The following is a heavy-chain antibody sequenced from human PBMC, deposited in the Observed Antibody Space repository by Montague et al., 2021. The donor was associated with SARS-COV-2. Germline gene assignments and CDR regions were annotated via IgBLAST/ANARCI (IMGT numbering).Heavy chain of an antibody. CDR3: ARESSQFFGSGPLDY. CDR2: ISYDGTNK. CDR1: GFTFSRYA. Sequence: SLRLSCAVSGFTFSRYAFHWVRQAPGKGLDWVAVISYDGTNKYYADSVKGRFTISRDNSKNTIYLQMNSLRAEDTAVYFCARESSQFFGSGPLDYWSQGSLVTVSS. J-gene: IGHJ4*02. V-gene: IGHV3-30*14. D-gene: IGHD3-10*01.